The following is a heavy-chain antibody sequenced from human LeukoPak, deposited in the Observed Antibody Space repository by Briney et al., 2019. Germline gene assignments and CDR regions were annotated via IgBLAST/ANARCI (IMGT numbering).Heavy chain of an antibody. V-gene: IGHV1-18*01. D-gene: IGHD2-15*01. J-gene: IGHJ4*02. CDR3: ARVAPNRRYCSGGSCLNYFDY. CDR1: GYTFTNYG. CDR2: ISAYNGHT. Sequence: ASVEVSCKASGYTFTNYGITWVRQAPGQGLEWMGWISAYNGHTNYAQKLQGRVTMTTDTSTSTAYMELRSLRSDDTAVYYCARVAPNRRYCSGGSCLNYFDYWGQGTLVTVSS.